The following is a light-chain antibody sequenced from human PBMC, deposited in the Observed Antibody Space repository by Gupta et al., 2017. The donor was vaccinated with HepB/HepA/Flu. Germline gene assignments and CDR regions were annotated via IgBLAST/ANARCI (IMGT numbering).Light chain of an antibody. CDR2: DGS. V-gene: IGKV3-11*01. Sequence: EIVLTQSPATLSLSPGEGATLSCRASQSVSTYLAWYQQKPGQAPRLLIYDGSNRATGIPARFSGSGSGTDFTLTSSSVEPEDFAVYYCKQRSKWPLTFGGGTKVEIK. J-gene: IGKJ4*01. CDR3: KQRSKWPLT. CDR1: QSVSTY.